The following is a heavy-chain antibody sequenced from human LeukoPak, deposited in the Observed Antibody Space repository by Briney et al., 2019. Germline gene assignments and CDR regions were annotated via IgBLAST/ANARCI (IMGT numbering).Heavy chain of an antibody. CDR3: AKSDLSNQYTWFAP. V-gene: IGHV3-23*01. CDR2: ISESGGSP. CDR1: GFTFSSYA. D-gene: IGHD2-8*01. J-gene: IGHJ5*02. Sequence: PGRSLRLSCAASGFTFSSYAMHWVRQAPGKGLEWVSGISESGGSPYYADSVKGRFTISRDNSKNTLYLQMNSLRAEDTAIYYCAKSDLSNQYTWFAPWGQGTLVTVSS.